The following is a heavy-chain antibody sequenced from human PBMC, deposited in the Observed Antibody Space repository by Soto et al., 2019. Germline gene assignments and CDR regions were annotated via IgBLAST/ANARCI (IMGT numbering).Heavy chain of an antibody. V-gene: IGHV3-30*18. J-gene: IGHJ4*02. Sequence: QVQLVESGGGVVQPGRSLRLSCAASGFTFSSYGMHWVRQAPGKGLEWVAVISYDGSNKYYSGSVKGRLTISRDNCKNTLSLQRNSLRAEDSAVYYCAKVQVGSSWYVLFNYWGQGTLVTVSS. CDR2: ISYDGSNK. CDR3: AKVQVGSSWYVLFNY. CDR1: GFTFSSYG. D-gene: IGHD6-13*01.